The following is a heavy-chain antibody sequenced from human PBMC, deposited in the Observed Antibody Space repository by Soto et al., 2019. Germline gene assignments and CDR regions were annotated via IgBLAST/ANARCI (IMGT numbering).Heavy chain of an antibody. Sequence: PXESLKISRKGSGNSFTSYWIGWVRQMPGKGLEWMGIIYPGDSDTRYSPSFQGQVTISADKSISTAYLQWSSLKASDTAMYYCARKYSSSWYIAFDIWGQGTMVTVSS. CDR1: GNSFTSYW. CDR2: IYPGDSDT. CDR3: ARKYSSSWYIAFDI. D-gene: IGHD6-13*01. V-gene: IGHV5-51*01. J-gene: IGHJ3*02.